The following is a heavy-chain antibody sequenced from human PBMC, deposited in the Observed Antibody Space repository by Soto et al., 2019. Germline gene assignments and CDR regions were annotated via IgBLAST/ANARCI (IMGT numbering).Heavy chain of an antibody. CDR2: ISGSGGST. CDR3: AKDQNNILTGYFGGSDY. V-gene: IGHV3-23*01. CDR1: GFTFSSYA. Sequence: PGGSLRLSCAASGFTFSSYAVGVVLQAPGKGLEWVSAISGSGGSTYSAGSVKGRFTITRDSSKNTLYLKMNSLRDKDTAVYFCAKDQNNILTGYFGGSDYWGQGTLVTV. D-gene: IGHD3-9*01. J-gene: IGHJ4*02.